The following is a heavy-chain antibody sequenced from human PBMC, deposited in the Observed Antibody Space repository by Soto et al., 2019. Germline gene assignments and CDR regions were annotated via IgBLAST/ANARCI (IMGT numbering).Heavy chain of an antibody. V-gene: IGHV1-24*01. Sequence: ASVKVSCKVSGSTLTELSMHWVRQAPGKGLEWKGGFDPEDGETIYAQKFQGRVTMTEDTSTDTAYMELSSLRSEDTAVYYCATGIVVPAALYYYYGMDVWGQGTTVTVSS. CDR1: GSTLTELS. CDR3: ATGIVVPAALYYYYGMDV. J-gene: IGHJ6*02. CDR2: FDPEDGET. D-gene: IGHD2-2*01.